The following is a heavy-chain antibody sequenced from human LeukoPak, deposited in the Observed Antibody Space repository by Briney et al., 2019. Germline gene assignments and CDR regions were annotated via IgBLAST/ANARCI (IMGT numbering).Heavy chain of an antibody. J-gene: IGHJ4*02. CDR1: GYTFTSNY. Sequence: ASVKVSCKAFGYTFTSNYMHWVRQAPGQGPEWMGVISPSGGSTTYAQKFQGRVTITADKSTSTAYMELSSLRSEDTAVYYCARSGSGDLGYYDSSGYFDYWGQGTLVTVSS. CDR3: ARSGSGDLGYYDSSGYFDY. CDR2: ISPSGGST. D-gene: IGHD3-22*01. V-gene: IGHV1-46*01.